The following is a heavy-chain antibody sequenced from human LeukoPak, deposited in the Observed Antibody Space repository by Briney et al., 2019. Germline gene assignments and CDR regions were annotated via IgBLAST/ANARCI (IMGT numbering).Heavy chain of an antibody. Sequence: GGSLRLSCAASGFTFSSYAMHWVRQAPGKGLEWVAVISYDGSNKYYADSVKGRFTISRDNSKNTLYLQMNSLRAEDTAVYYCAKDRAKYYYDSNSYNWFDPWGQGTLVTVSS. J-gene: IGHJ5*02. CDR2: ISYDGSNK. CDR3: AKDRAKYYYDSNSYNWFDP. V-gene: IGHV3-30-3*01. CDR1: GFTFSSYA. D-gene: IGHD3-22*01.